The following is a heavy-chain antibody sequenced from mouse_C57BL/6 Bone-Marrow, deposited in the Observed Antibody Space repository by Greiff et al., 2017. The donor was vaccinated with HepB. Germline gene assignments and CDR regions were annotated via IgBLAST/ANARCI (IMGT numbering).Heavy chain of an antibody. Sequence: VQLQESGAELVRPGASVTLSCKASGYTFTDYEVHWVKQTPVHGLEWIGAIDPETGGTSYNQKFKGKAILTADKSSSTAYMELRSLTSEDSAVYYCTGGNYERYWGQGTTLTVSS. CDR2: IDPETGGT. CDR3: TGGNYERY. CDR1: GYTFTDYE. J-gene: IGHJ2*01. V-gene: IGHV1-15*01. D-gene: IGHD2-1*01.